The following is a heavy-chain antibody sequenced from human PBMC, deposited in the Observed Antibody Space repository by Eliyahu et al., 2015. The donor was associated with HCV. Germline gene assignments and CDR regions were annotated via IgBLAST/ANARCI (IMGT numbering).Heavy chain of an antibody. V-gene: IGHV1-69*01. CDR1: GGXFSSYA. J-gene: IGHJ5*02. D-gene: IGHD3-22*01. Sequence: QVQLVQSGAEVKKPGSSVKVSCKASGGXFSSYAISRVRQAPRQGLEWMGXIIPIFGXANYAQKFQGRVTITADESTSTAYMELSSLRSEDTAVYYCARDPYYYDSSGLYNWFDPWGQGTLVTVSS. CDR2: IIPIFGXA. CDR3: ARDPYYYDSSGLYNWFDP.